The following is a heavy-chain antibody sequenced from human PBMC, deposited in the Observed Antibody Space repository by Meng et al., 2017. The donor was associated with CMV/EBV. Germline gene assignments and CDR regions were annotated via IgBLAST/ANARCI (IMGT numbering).Heavy chain of an antibody. CDR2: ISWDGGST. CDR3: AKPKYSSSWGYDY. V-gene: IGHV3-43*01. CDR1: GFTFDDYT. Sequence: ETLSLTCAASGFTFDDYTMHWVRQAPGKGLEWVSLISWDGGSTYYADSVKGRFTISRDNSKNSLYLQMNSLRTEDTALYYCAKPKYSSSWGYDYWGQGTLVTVSS. D-gene: IGHD6-13*01. J-gene: IGHJ4*02.